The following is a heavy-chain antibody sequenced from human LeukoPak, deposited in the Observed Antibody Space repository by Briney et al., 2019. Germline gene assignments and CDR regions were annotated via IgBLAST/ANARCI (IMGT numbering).Heavy chain of an antibody. J-gene: IGHJ4*02. V-gene: IGHV4-59*01. CDR3: AKDETPQLRYFDWLTDY. CDR2: IYYSGST. D-gene: IGHD3-9*01. CDR1: GGSISSYY. Sequence: KPSETLSLTCTVSGGSISSYYWSWIRQPPGKGLEWIGYIYYSGSTNYNPSLKSRVTISVDTSKNQFSLKLSSVTAADTAVYYCAKDETPQLRYFDWLTDYWGQGTLVTVSS.